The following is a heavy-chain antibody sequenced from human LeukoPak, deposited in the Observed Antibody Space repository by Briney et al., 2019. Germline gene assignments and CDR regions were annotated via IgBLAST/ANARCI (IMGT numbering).Heavy chain of an antibody. CDR2: ISDVGSHT. J-gene: IGHJ4*02. Sequence: GGSLRLSCAASGFTFSSYGMHWVREAPGKGLVWVSRISDVGSHTFYADSVKGRFAMSRDNAKNPLYLQMNSLRAEDTAVYYCARVTGGYNLVDYWGQGTLVTVSS. CDR3: ARVTGGYNLVDY. CDR1: GFTFSSYG. V-gene: IGHV3-74*01. D-gene: IGHD5-24*01.